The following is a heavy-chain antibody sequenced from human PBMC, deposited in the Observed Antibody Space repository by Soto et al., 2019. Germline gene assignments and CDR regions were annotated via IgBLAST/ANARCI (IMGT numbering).Heavy chain of an antibody. CDR2: ISGSGGST. J-gene: IGHJ4*02. CDR1: GFTFSSYA. Sequence: GGSLRLSCTASGFTFSSYAMSWVRQAPGKGLEWVSAISGSGGSTYYADSVKGRFTISRDNSKNTLYLQMNSLRAEDTAVYYWAKDGQWLVPPYWGQGTLVTVSS. D-gene: IGHD6-19*01. CDR3: AKDGQWLVPPY. V-gene: IGHV3-23*01.